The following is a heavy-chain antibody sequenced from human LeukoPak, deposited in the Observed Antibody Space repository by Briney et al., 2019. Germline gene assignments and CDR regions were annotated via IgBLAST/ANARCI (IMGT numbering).Heavy chain of an antibody. D-gene: IGHD5-24*01. Sequence: SVKVSCKASGGTFSSYAISWVRQAPGQGLEWMGRIIPIFGTANYAQKFQGRVTIATDESTSTAYMELSSLRSEDTAVYYCARVPDGYARGNRKSAFDIWGQGTMVTVSS. V-gene: IGHV1-69*05. CDR3: ARVPDGYARGNRKSAFDI. J-gene: IGHJ3*02. CDR1: GGTFSSYA. CDR2: IIPIFGTA.